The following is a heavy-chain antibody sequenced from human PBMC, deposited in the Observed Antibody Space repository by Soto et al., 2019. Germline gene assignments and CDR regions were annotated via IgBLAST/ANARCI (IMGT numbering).Heavy chain of an antibody. J-gene: IGHJ6*02. CDR2: IIPILGIA. CDR3: ARGGYSGENYYYYGMDV. CDR1: GGTFSSYT. Sequence: SVKVSCKASGGTFSSYTISWVRQAPGQGLEWMGRIIPILGIANYAQKFQGRVTITADKSTSTAYMELSSLRSEDTAVYYCARGGYSGENYYYYGMDVWGQGTTVTVSS. V-gene: IGHV1-69*02. D-gene: IGHD1-26*01.